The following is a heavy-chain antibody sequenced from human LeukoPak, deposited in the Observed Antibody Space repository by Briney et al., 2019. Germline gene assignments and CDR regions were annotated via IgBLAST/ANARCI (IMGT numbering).Heavy chain of an antibody. D-gene: IGHD6-19*01. CDR1: GFTFSSYS. CDR2: ISSSSSTI. V-gene: IGHV3-48*01. Sequence: PGGSLRLSCAASGFTFSSYSMNWVRQAPGKGLEWVSYISSSSSTIYYADSVKGRFTISRDNAKNSLYLQMNSLRAGDTAVYYCARAGTRSQWLYDYYYYYMDVWGKGTTVTVSS. J-gene: IGHJ6*03. CDR3: ARAGTRSQWLYDYYYYYMDV.